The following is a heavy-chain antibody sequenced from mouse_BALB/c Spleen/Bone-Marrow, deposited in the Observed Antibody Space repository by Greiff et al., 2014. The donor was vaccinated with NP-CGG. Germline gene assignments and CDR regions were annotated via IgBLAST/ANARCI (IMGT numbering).Heavy chain of an antibody. V-gene: IGHV1-31*01. CDR3: TKNYRYDGALDY. J-gene: IGHJ4*01. Sequence: EVQLQQSGPELVKPGASVKISCKASGYSFTGYYIHWVKQSHVKSLEWIGRINPYNGATDYNQNFKDKATLTVDKSSSTAYMELHSLTSEDSAVYYCTKNYRYDGALDYWGQGTSVTASS. CDR2: INPYNGAT. D-gene: IGHD2-14*01. CDR1: GYSFTGYY.